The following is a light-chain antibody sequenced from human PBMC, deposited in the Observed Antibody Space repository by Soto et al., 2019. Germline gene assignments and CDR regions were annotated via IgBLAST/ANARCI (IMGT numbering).Light chain of an antibody. V-gene: IGLV1-40*01. J-gene: IGLJ1*01. Sequence: QPVLTQPPSVSGAPGQRVTISCTGSSSNIGAGYDVHWYQQLPGTAPKLLIYGNSNRPSGVPDRFSCSKSGTSASLAITGLHAEDEADYYCQSYDSSLSGFYVFGTGTKVTVL. CDR1: SSNIGAGYD. CDR3: QSYDSSLSGFYV. CDR2: GNS.